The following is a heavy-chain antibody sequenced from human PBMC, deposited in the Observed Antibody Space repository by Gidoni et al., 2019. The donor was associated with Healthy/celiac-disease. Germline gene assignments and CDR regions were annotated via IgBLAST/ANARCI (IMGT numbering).Heavy chain of an antibody. Sequence: QVQLQQSGPGLVKPSQTLSLTCAISGDSVSSNSAAWNWIRQSPSRGLEWLGRTYYRSKWYNDYAVSVKSRITINPDTSKNQFSLQLNSVTPEDTAVYYCARGPRAVAGWHYYYYYMDVWGKGTTVTVSS. J-gene: IGHJ6*03. V-gene: IGHV6-1*01. CDR2: TYYRSKWYN. CDR1: GDSVSSNSAA. CDR3: ARGPRAVAGWHYYYYYMDV. D-gene: IGHD6-19*01.